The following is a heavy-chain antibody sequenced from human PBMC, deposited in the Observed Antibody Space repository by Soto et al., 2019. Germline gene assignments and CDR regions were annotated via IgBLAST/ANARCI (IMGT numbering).Heavy chain of an antibody. D-gene: IGHD2-2*01. J-gene: IGHJ5*02. Sequence: QVQLQESGPGLVKPSETLSLNCTVSGGSISSYYWSWIRQPPGKGLEWIGYIYYSGSTNYNPSLKSRVTISVDTSKNQFSLKLSSVTAADTAVYYCARVGAGYCSSTSCYRTQEKINWFDPWGQGTLVTVSS. V-gene: IGHV4-59*01. CDR1: GGSISSYY. CDR2: IYYSGST. CDR3: ARVGAGYCSSTSCYRTQEKINWFDP.